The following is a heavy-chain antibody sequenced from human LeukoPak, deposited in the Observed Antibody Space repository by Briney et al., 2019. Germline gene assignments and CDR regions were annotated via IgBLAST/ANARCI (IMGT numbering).Heavy chain of an antibody. D-gene: IGHD4-17*01. CDR2: INYSGST. CDR3: AGHDYGDYDKGYFDY. V-gene: IGHV4-34*01. CDR1: SESFSGYF. Sequence: KASETLSLTCAIYSESFSGYFWSWIRQPPGKGLEWIGEINYSGSTNYNPSLKSRVTISVDTSKNQFSLKLSSVTAADTAVYYCAGHDYGDYDKGYFDYWGQGTLVTVSS. J-gene: IGHJ4*02.